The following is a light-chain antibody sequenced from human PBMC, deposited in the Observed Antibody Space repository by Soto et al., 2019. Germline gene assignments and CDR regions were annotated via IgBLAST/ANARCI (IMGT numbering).Light chain of an antibody. CDR1: SSNIGSNT. Sequence: QSVLTQPPSASVTPGQRVTISCSGSSSNIGSNTANWYQQLPGTAPKLLIFSNNERPSGVPDRFSGSKSGTSASLAISGLQSEDEADYDCAAWDDSLNGWVFGGGTQLTVL. J-gene: IGLJ3*02. CDR3: AAWDDSLNGWV. CDR2: SNN. V-gene: IGLV1-44*01.